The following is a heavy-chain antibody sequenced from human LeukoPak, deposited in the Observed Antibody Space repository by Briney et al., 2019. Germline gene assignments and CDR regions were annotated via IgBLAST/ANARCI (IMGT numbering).Heavy chain of an antibody. Sequence: SETLSLTCAVPGYSISSGYYWGWIRQPPGKGLEWIGSIYHSGSTYYNPSLKSRVTISVDTSKNQFSLKLSSVTAADTAVYYCARQREYSYRLPYYFDYWGQGTLVTVSS. CDR2: IYHSGST. CDR1: GYSISSGYY. CDR3: ARQREYSYRLPYYFDY. J-gene: IGHJ4*02. V-gene: IGHV4-38-2*01. D-gene: IGHD5-18*01.